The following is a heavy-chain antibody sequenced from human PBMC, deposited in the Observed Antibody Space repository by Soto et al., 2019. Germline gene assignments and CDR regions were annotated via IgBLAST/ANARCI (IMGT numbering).Heavy chain of an antibody. CDR1: GDSISGKSVA. CDR3: ARVDGATLNFFDY. Sequence: SQTLSLTCAISGDSISGKSVAWYWIRQSPSRGLEWLGRTYFRAKWNYDYAVSVKSRITINPDTSKNQFSLQLHSVTPEDSAVYYCARVDGATLNFFDYWGQGIPVTAPQ. V-gene: IGHV6-1*01. D-gene: IGHD1-26*01. CDR2: TYFRAKWNY. J-gene: IGHJ4*02.